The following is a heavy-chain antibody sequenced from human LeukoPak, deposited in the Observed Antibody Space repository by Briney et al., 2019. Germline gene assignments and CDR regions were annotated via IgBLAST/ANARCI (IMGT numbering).Heavy chain of an antibody. CDR3: TRDCIQTDY. J-gene: IGHJ4*02. V-gene: IGHV3-49*03. Sequence: GGSLRLSCTASGFTFAAYSMTWFRLAPGKGLEWVSFIRNKVAGGTAEYAASVRGRFTVSRDDSNSIVYLQMNNLKTEDTGVYYCTRDCIQTDYWGQGTLVTVSS. CDR2: IRNKVAGGTA. CDR1: GFTFAAYS.